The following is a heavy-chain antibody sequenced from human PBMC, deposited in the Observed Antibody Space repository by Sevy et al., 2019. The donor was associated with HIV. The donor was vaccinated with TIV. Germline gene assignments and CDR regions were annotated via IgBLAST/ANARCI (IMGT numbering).Heavy chain of an antibody. CDR1: GFSVSSHA. CDR3: TRDAGNSVGWYPSNY. V-gene: IGHV3-30*04. D-gene: IGHD6-19*01. CDR2: LSYDGGAQ. Sequence: GGSLRLSCAASGFSVSSHAMHWVRQAPGKGLEWVALLSYDGGAQYYADSVKGRFSISRDNSKNILYLQMNSLRPADTALYYCTRDAGNSVGWYPSNYWGQGTLVTVS. J-gene: IGHJ4*02.